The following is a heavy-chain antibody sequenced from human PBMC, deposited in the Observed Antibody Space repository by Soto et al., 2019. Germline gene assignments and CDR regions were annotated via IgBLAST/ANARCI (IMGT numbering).Heavy chain of an antibody. CDR2: IDPNTGGA. D-gene: IGHD2-2*02. J-gene: IGHJ5*02. CDR1: GDTFTAYQ. CDR3: ARGNCRGSACYTGGNWFDP. Sequence: ASVKVSCKTSGDTFTAYQIHWVRQAPGQGLELLGWIDPNTGGANYAQKFQTRVTMTRDTSISTVYMELRRLTSDDTAVYYCARGNCRGSACYTGGNWFDPWGQGTLVTAPQ. V-gene: IGHV1-2*02.